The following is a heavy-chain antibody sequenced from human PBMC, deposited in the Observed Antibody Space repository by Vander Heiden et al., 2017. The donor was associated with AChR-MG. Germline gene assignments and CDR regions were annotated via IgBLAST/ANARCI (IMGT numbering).Heavy chain of an antibody. D-gene: IGHD6-13*01. J-gene: IGHJ4*02. CDR3: AKDTNEQLGENFDY. CDR2: ISDGGDKT. Sequence: EAQLFESGGGVVQPGGSLRLSCAASGFTFSSHAMSWVRQARGKGLEWVSAISDGGDKTYYADSVKGRFTISRDNSKNTLYLQMSSLRAEDTAMYYCAKDTNEQLGENFDYWGQGTLVTVAS. CDR1: GFTFSSHA. V-gene: IGHV3-23*01.